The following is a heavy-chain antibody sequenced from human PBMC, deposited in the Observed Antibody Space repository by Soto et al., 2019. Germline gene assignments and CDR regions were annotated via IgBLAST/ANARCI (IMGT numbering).Heavy chain of an antibody. CDR3: ARFGLSSSLHPSIDF. D-gene: IGHD6-13*01. Sequence: PGGSLRLSCAASGLTFTTYEMNWVRQAPGKGLEWVSCISSGGTTIYYADSVKGRFTISRDNARNSLYLQMDSLRAEDTAVYYCARFGLSSSLHPSIDFWGQGTLVTVS. CDR1: GLTFTTYE. CDR2: ISSGGTTI. V-gene: IGHV3-48*03. J-gene: IGHJ4*02.